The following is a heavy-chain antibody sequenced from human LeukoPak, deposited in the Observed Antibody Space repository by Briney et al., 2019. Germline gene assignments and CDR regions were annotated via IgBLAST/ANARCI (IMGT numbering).Heavy chain of an antibody. J-gene: IGHJ4*02. Sequence: SETLSLTCTVSGYSISSGYYWGWIRQPPGKGLEWIGSIFHSGNTYYKPSLKTRVTISVDTSKNQFSLKLSSVTAADTAVYYCAKLNNYDLMIDYRGQGTLVTVSS. CDR2: IFHSGNT. D-gene: IGHD3-3*01. V-gene: IGHV4-38-2*02. CDR3: AKLNNYDLMIDY. CDR1: GYSISSGYY.